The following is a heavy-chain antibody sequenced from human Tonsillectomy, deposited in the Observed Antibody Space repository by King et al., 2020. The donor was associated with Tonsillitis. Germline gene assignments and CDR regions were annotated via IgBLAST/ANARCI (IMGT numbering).Heavy chain of an antibody. CDR3: PRDPEADSRIYYWFFDL. D-gene: IGHD3-22*01. CDR1: GFTFSSYG. V-gene: IGHV3-33*05. CDR2: ISYDGSNK. Sequence: VQLVQSGGGVVQPGRSLRLSCAASGFTFSSYGMHWVRQAPGKGLEWVEVISYDGSNKYYADSVKGRFTLSRDNSKNTLYLQMNSLRAEDTAVFYCPRDPEADSRIYYWFFDLWGRGTLVTVSS. J-gene: IGHJ2*01.